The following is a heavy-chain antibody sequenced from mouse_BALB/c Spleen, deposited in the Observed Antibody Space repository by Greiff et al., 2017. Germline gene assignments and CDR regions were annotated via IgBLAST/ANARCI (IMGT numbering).Heavy chain of an antibody. CDR1: GFSLTSYG. CDR2: IWAGGST. V-gene: IGHV2-9*02. Sequence: VQLQESGPGLVAPSQSLSITCTVSGFSLTSYGVHWVRQPPGKGLEWLGVIWAGGSTNYNSALMSRLSISKDNSKSQVFLKMNSLQTDDTARYYCAREGNDYGIDYWGQGTTLTVSS. CDR3: AREGNDYGIDY. D-gene: IGHD2-4*01. J-gene: IGHJ2*01.